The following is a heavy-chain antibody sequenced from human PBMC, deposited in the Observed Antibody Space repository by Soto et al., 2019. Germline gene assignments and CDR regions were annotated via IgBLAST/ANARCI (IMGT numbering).Heavy chain of an antibody. CDR3: ARDIADRHGSRYYYYGMDV. J-gene: IGHJ6*02. D-gene: IGHD6-6*01. Sequence: GGSLRLSCAASGFTFSSYAMHWVRQAPGKGLEWVAVISYDGSNKYYADSVKGRFTISRDNSKNTLYLQMNSLRAEDTAVYYCARDIADRHGSRYYYYGMDVWGQGTTVTVSS. CDR1: GFTFSSYA. CDR2: ISYDGSNK. V-gene: IGHV3-30-3*01.